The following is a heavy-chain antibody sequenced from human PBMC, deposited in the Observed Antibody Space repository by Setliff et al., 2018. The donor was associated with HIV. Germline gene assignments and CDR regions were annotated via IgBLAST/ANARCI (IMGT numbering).Heavy chain of an antibody. V-gene: IGHV1-69*08. D-gene: IGHD6-13*01. J-gene: IGHJ4*02. CDR2: IIPIIGTT. CDR1: GGSFDMHT. Sequence: SVKVSCKTSGGSFDMHTISWVRQAPGQGLEFVGRIIPIIGTTNYAQKFQGRVTITADKSANTTYMELRSLGSEDTAIYYCATMSRSSRNWAIFDYWGQGVLVTVSS. CDR3: ATMSRSSRNWAIFDY.